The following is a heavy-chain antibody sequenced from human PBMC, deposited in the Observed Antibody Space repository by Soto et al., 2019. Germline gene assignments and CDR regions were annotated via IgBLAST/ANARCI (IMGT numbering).Heavy chain of an antibody. V-gene: IGHV3-30*18. Sequence: LRLSCAASGFTFSSYGMHWVRQAPGKGLEWVAVISYDGSNKYYADSVKGRFTISRDNSKNTLYLQMNSLRAEDTAVYYCAKEYSSSWYGRIYNWFDPWGQGTLVTVSS. CDR1: GFTFSSYG. D-gene: IGHD6-13*01. J-gene: IGHJ5*02. CDR2: ISYDGSNK. CDR3: AKEYSSSWYGRIYNWFDP.